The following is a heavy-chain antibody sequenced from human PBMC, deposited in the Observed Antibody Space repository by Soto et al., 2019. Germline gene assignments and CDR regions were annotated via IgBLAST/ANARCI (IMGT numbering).Heavy chain of an antibody. D-gene: IGHD6-13*01. J-gene: IGHJ6*03. CDR2: ISSSSSYI. V-gene: IGHV3-21*01. Sequence: GGSLILSCAASGFTFSSYSMNWVRQAPGKGLEWVSSISSSSSYIYYADSVKGRFTISRDNAKNSLYLQMNSLRAEDTAVYYCARDGLAAAGYYYYYMDVWGKGTTVTVSS. CDR3: ARDGLAAAGYYYYYMDV. CDR1: GFTFSSYS.